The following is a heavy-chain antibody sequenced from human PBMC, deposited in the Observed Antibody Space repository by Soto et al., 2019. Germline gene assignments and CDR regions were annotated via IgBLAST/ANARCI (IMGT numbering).Heavy chain of an antibody. CDR2: IYYSGST. J-gene: IGHJ4*02. D-gene: IGHD6-19*01. CDR3: ARVRSSGWYGYYFDY. CDR1: GGSISSYY. V-gene: IGHV4-59*01. Sequence: PSETLSLTXTVSGGSISSYYWSWIRQPPGKGLEWIGYIYYSGSTNYNPSLKSRVTISVDTSKNQFSLKLSSVTAADTAVYYCARVRSSGWYGYYFDYWGQGTLVTVSS.